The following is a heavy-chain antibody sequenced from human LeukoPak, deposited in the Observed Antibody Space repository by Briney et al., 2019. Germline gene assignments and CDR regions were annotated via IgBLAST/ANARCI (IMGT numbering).Heavy chain of an antibody. J-gene: IGHJ6*03. D-gene: IGHD2-15*01. CDR3: ARLPRYCSGGSCYHMDV. CDR1: GFTFSSYS. Sequence: GGSLRLSCAASGFTFSSYSMNWVRQAPGKGLEWVSSISSSSNYIYYADSVKGRVTISRDNAKNTLYLQMNSLRAEDTAVYYCARLPRYCSGGSCYHMDVWGKGTTVTVSS. V-gene: IGHV3-21*01. CDR2: ISSSSNYI.